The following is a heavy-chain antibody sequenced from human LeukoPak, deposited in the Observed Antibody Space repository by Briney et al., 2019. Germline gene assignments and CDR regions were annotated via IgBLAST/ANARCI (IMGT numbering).Heavy chain of an antibody. CDR3: ARVSGSSGWYYYYYYYYMDV. J-gene: IGHJ6*03. Sequence: GGSLRLSCAASGFTFSSYAMSWVRQAPGKGLEWVSSISSSSSYIYYADSVKGRFTISRDNAKNSLYLQMNSLRAEDTAVYYCARVSGSSGWYYYYYYYYMDVWGKGTTVTVSS. CDR1: GFTFSSYA. D-gene: IGHD6-19*01. V-gene: IGHV3-21*01. CDR2: ISSSSSYI.